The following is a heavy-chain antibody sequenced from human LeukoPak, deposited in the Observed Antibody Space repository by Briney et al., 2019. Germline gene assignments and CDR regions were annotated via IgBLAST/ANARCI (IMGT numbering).Heavy chain of an antibody. CDR3: ARDPGYCTNGVCYYFDY. CDR2: ISYDGSNK. J-gene: IGHJ4*02. D-gene: IGHD2-8*01. Sequence: PGGSLRLSCAASGFTFSSYSMNWVRQAPGKGLEWVAVISYDGSNKYYADSVKGRFTISRDNSKNTLYLQMNSLRAEDTAVYYCARDPGYCTNGVCYYFDYWGQGTLVTVSS. V-gene: IGHV3-30*03. CDR1: GFTFSSYS.